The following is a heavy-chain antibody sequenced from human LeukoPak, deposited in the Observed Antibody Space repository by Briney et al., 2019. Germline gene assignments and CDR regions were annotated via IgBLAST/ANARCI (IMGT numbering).Heavy chain of an antibody. V-gene: IGHV1-2*02. CDR2: INPNSGGT. D-gene: IGHD2-2*01. Sequence: GASVKVSRKASGYTFTGYYMHWVRQAPGQGLEWMGWINPNSGGTNYAQKFQGRVTMTRDTSISTAYMELSRLRSDDTAVYYCARAKVVPAAMAVDYYYKHVWGKGTTVTVSS. J-gene: IGHJ6*03. CDR1: GYTFTGYY. CDR3: ARAKVVPAAMAVDYYYKHV.